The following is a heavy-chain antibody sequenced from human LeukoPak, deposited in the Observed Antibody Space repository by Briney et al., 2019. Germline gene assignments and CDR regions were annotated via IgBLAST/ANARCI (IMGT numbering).Heavy chain of an antibody. CDR2: ISGSGGST. Sequence: TGGSLRLSCAASGFTFSSYAMSWVRQAPGKGLEWVSAISGSGGSTYYADSVKGRFTISRDNAKNSLYLQMNSLRAEDTAVYYCARDGPSYGSGSYSDYWGQGTLVTVSS. CDR3: ARDGPSYGSGSYSDY. J-gene: IGHJ4*02. V-gene: IGHV3-23*01. D-gene: IGHD3-10*01. CDR1: GFTFSSYA.